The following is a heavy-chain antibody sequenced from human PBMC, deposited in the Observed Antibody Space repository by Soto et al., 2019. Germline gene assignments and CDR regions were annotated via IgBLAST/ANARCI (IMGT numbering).Heavy chain of an antibody. J-gene: IGHJ3*02. CDR1: GYTFTSYG. Sequence: QVQLVQSGAEVKKPGASVKVSCKASGYTFTSYGISWVRQAPGQGLEWMGWISAYNGNTNYAQKLQGRVTMTTDTSTSTAYMELRSLRSDDTAVYYCARPDTMVRGVPSNDAFDSWGQWTMVTVSS. CDR3: ARPDTMVRGVPSNDAFDS. CDR2: ISAYNGNT. D-gene: IGHD3-10*01. V-gene: IGHV1-18*01.